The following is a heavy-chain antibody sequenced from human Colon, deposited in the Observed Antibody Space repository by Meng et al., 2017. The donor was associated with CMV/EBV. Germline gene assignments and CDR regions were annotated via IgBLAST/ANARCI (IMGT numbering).Heavy chain of an antibody. CDR3: ARGGLVYDYGEEYYYFYGIDV. CDR1: GGSFSSYY. D-gene: IGHD3/OR15-3a*01. V-gene: IGHV4-34*01. Sequence: SETLSLTCAVSGGSFSSYYWSWIRETPGKGLEWIGEINHRGNTNYNLSLKSRTSISIDTSMNQFSLKLRSVTAADTAVYYCARGGLVYDYGEEYYYFYGIDVWAQGTTVTVSS. J-gene: IGHJ6*02. CDR2: INHRGNT.